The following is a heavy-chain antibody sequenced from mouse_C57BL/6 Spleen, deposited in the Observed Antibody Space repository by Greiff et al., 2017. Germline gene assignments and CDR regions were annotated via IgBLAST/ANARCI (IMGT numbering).Heavy chain of an antibody. D-gene: IGHD3-2*02. CDR1: GYTFTSYW. Sequence: QVQLQQPGAELVKPGASVKLSCKASGYTFTSYWMHWVKQRPGQGLEWIGMIHPNSGSTNYNEKFKSKATLTVDKSSSTAYMQLSSLTSEDSAVYYGARSGVYPHWYFDVWGTGTTVTVSS. J-gene: IGHJ1*03. V-gene: IGHV1-64*01. CDR3: ARSGVYPHWYFDV. CDR2: IHPNSGST.